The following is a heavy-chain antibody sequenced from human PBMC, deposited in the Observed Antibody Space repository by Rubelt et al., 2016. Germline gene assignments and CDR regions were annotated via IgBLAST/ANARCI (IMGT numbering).Heavy chain of an antibody. J-gene: IGHJ4*02. CDR2: ISYDGSTI. CDR1: GFTFSSYA. V-gene: IGHV3-30*04. Sequence: VQPGGSLRLSCAASGFTFSSYAMSWVRQAPGKGLEWVAVISYDGSTIYYTDSVKGRFTISRDNSKDTLYLQMNSLKAEDTAVYYCARDTSMVRGRFDCWGQGTLVTVSS. D-gene: IGHD5-18*01. CDR3: ARDTSMVRGRFDC.